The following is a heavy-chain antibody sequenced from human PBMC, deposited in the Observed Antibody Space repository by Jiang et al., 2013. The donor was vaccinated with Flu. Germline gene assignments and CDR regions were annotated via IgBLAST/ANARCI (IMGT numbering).Heavy chain of an antibody. D-gene: IGHD6-6*01. CDR2: IYPGDSDT. V-gene: IGHV5-51*01. Sequence: LVESGTEVKKPGESLKISCEVSGYTFSTHWIAWVRQRPGKGLEWMGVIYPGDSDTRYSPSFEGQVTISADKSIATAFLQWRSLKASDTAVYYCARGARSSRYDYWGQGTLVAVSS. J-gene: IGHJ4*02. CDR3: ARGARSSRYDY. CDR1: GYTFSTHW.